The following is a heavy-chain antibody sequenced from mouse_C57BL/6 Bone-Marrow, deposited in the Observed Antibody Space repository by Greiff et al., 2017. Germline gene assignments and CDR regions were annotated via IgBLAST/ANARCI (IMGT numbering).Heavy chain of an antibody. J-gene: IGHJ3*01. V-gene: IGHV14-2*01. Sequence: VQLKESGAELVKPGASVKLSCTASGFNIKDYYMHWVKQRTEQGLEWIGRIDPEDGETKYAPKFQGKATITADTSSNTAYLQLSSLTSEDTAVYYCARCFFYYDYDRVAWFAYWGQGTLVTVSA. CDR1: GFNIKDYY. D-gene: IGHD2-4*01. CDR2: IDPEDGET. CDR3: ARCFFYYDYDRVAWFAY.